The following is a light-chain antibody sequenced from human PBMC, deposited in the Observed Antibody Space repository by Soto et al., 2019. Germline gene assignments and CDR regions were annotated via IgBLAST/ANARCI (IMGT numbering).Light chain of an antibody. J-gene: IGLJ1*01. CDR2: DVS. CDR1: SSDEGLYNY. V-gene: IGLV2-11*01. Sequence: QSVLTQPRSVSGSPGQSVTISCTGTSSDEGLYNYVSWYQQHPGKAPKLIIYDVSKRPSGVPDRFTGSKSGNTGSLTISGLQAEDEGEYFCCSYGGSYTPYVFGTGTKLTVL. CDR3: CSYGGSYTPYV.